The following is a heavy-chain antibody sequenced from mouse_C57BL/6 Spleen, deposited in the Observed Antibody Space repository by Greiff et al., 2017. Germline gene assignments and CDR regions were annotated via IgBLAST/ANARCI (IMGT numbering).Heavy chain of an antibody. CDR2: IYPGDGYT. D-gene: IGHD1-1*01. J-gene: IGHJ2*01. CDR1: GYAFSSSW. CDR3: AREGTTVVADYFSY. Sequence: VQLQQPGPELVKPGASVKISCKASGYAFSSSWMNWVKQRPGKGLEWIGRIYPGDGYTNYNGKFKGKATLTEDKSSSTAYMKLSSLTSEDSAVYFCAREGTTVVADYFSYWGQGTTLSDSS. V-gene: IGHV1-82*01.